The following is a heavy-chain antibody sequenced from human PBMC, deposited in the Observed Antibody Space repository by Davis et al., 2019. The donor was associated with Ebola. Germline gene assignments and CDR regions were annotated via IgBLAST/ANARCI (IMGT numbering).Heavy chain of an antibody. CDR1: GYTFISNY. CDR2: INHNTGAT. Sequence: ASVKVSCKASGYTFISNYMHWVRQTPGQRLEWMGWINHNTGATNYAQKFQGRVTMTRDASISTGYMELSSLRSDDTAVYYCARGTVVVPAATDFWGQGTLVTVSS. D-gene: IGHD2-2*01. V-gene: IGHV1-2*02. J-gene: IGHJ4*02. CDR3: ARGTVVVPAATDF.